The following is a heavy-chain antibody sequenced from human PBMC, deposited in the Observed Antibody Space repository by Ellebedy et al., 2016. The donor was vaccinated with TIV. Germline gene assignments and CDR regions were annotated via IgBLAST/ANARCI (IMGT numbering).Heavy chain of an antibody. J-gene: IGHJ3*02. CDR1: GGSISSSSYY. CDR3: AVGDDI. CDR2: IYYSGST. V-gene: IGHV4-39*07. Sequence: SETLSLXXTVSGGSISSSSYYWGWIRQPPGKGLEWIGSIYYSGSTYYNPSLKSRVTISVDTSKNQFSLKLSSVTAADTAVYYCAVGDDIWGQGTMVTVSS. D-gene: IGHD3-16*01.